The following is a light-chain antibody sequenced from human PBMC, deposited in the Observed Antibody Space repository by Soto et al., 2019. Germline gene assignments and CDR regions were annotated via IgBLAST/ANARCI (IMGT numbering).Light chain of an antibody. Sequence: EIVLTQSPGTLSLSPGERATLSCRASQSVSNNYLAWYQQKPGQAPRLLISGASSRATGIPDRFSGGGSGTDFPLTISRVEAEDFAVYSCQQYGSSPGTFGQGTKLEIK. CDR3: QQYGSSPGT. CDR1: QSVSNNY. J-gene: IGKJ2*01. CDR2: GAS. V-gene: IGKV3-20*01.